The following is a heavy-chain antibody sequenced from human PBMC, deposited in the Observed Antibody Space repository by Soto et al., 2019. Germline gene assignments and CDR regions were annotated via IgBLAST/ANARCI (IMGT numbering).Heavy chain of an antibody. CDR1: GFGFSSFW. J-gene: IGHJ4*02. D-gene: IGHD4-17*01. V-gene: IGHV5-51*01. CDR3: ARSSSLTTVAN. CDR2: IYPGDSDI. Sequence: GESLKISCKGSGFGFSSFWIAWVRQVPGKGLEWMRIIYPGDSDIRYSPSFQGQVTISADKSTSIAYLQWRSLKASDTAVYFCARSSSLTTVANWGQGTQVTVSS.